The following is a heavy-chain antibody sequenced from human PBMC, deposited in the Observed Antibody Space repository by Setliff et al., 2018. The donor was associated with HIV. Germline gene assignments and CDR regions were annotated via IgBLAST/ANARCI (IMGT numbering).Heavy chain of an antibody. J-gene: IGHJ4*02. CDR1: GYTLTELS. Sequence: PSVKVSCKVSGYTLTELSMHWVRQAPGKGLEWMGGFDPEDGETIYAQKFQGRVTMTEDTSTDTAYMELSSLRSEDTAVYYCATMPYADTSPFTYSSSWYVPFDYWGQGTLVTVSS. D-gene: IGHD6-13*01. CDR3: ATMPYADTSPFTYSSSWYVPFDY. V-gene: IGHV1-24*01. CDR2: FDPEDGET.